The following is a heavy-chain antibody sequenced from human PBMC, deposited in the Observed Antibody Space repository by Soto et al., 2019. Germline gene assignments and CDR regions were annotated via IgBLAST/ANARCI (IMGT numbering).Heavy chain of an antibody. V-gene: IGHV3-48*02. CDR2: ISTGSSTI. J-gene: IGHJ3*02. CDR3: ARDQSLDI. Sequence: PGGSLRLSCAASGFTFSYYTMNWVRQAPRKGLEWVSYISTGSSTIYYADSVKGRFTISRDNAKNSLYLQMNSLRDEDTAVYYCARDQSLDIWGQGTMVTVSS. CDR1: GFTFSYYT.